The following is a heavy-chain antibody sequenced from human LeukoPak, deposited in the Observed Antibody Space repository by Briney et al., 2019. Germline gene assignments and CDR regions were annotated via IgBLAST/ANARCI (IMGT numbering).Heavy chain of an antibody. D-gene: IGHD3-10*01. CDR2: INWNGGST. V-gene: IGHV3-20*04. Sequence: GGSLRLSCAASGFNFDDYGMSWVRQAPGKGLEWVSSINWNGGSTGYADSVKGRFTISRDNAKNSLYLQMNSLRAEDTALYYCARAQLYDYNYYYMDVWGKGTTVTVSS. CDR1: GFNFDDYG. J-gene: IGHJ6*03. CDR3: ARAQLYDYNYYYMDV.